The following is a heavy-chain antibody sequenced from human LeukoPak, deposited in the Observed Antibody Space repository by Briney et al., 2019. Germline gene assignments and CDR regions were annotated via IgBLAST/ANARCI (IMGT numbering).Heavy chain of an antibody. J-gene: IGHJ6*03. CDR1: GGSFSGFY. V-gene: IGHV4-34*01. D-gene: IGHD3-3*01. CDR3: ARVRHDPLEYGYYMDV. CDR2: INLTAKTSYNPSLT. Sequence: SETLSLTCTVEGGSFSGFYGSWVRQTPGKGVKWIGDINLTAKTSYNPSLTDYNPSLKSRVTISVDSTNTELSLRVTSLTAADTGVYYCARVRHDPLEYGYYMDVWGTGTTVTVSS.